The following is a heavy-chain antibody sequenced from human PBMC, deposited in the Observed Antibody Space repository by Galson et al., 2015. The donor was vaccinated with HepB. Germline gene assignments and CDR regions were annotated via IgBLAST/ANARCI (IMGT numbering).Heavy chain of an antibody. J-gene: IGHJ4*02. Sequence: QSGAEVKKPGESLTISCTTSGYSFTTYYISWVRQMPGKGLEWRGRIDASDSYTNYSPSLQGHVTISADKSISTAYLQWSSLKASDTAIYYWARHGFGANYFDSWGQGTLVTVSS. D-gene: IGHD3-10*01. V-gene: IGHV5-10-1*01. CDR1: GYSFTTYY. CDR3: ARHGFGANYFDS. CDR2: IDASDSYT.